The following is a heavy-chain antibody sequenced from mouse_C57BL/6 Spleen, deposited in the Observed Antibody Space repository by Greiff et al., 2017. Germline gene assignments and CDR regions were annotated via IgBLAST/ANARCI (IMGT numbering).Heavy chain of an antibody. CDR2: LKPSTGGT. CDR3: ARGYYYDWFAY. V-gene: IGHV1-42*01. Sequence: DVHLVESGPELVKPGASVQISCKASGYSFTGDYMNWEKQSSEQSLEWIGELKPSTGGTTYNQKFKSKATLTVDKSSSTAYMQHKSLTSEDSAVYYCARGYYYDWFAYWGQGTLVTVSA. J-gene: IGHJ3*01. D-gene: IGHD2-4*01. CDR1: GYSFTGDY.